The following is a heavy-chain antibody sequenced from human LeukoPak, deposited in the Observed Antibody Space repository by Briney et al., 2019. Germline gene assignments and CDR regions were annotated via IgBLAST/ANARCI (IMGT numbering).Heavy chain of an antibody. CDR3: ARVVVAVDY. CDR1: GYTFTGYY. J-gene: IGHJ4*02. D-gene: IGHD2-15*01. Sequence: ASVTVSYKASGYTFTGYYMHWVRQAPGQGLEWMGWINPNSGGTNYAQKFQGRVTMTRDTSISTAYMGLSRLRSDDTAVYYCARVVVAVDYWGQGTLVTVSS. CDR2: INPNSGGT. V-gene: IGHV1-2*02.